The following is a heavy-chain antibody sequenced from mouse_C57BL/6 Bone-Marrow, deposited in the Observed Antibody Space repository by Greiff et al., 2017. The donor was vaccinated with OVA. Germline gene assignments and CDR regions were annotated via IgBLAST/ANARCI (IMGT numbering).Heavy chain of an antibody. V-gene: IGHV5-16*01. CDR1: GFTFSDYY. Sequence: EVMLVESEGGLVQPGSSMKLSCTASGFTFSDYYMAWVRQVPEKGLEWVANINYDGSSTYYLDSLKSRFIISRDNAKNILYLQMSSLKSEDTATYYCARVSVDGPYWGQGTLVTVSA. CDR2: INYDGSST. CDR3: ARVSVDGPY. J-gene: IGHJ3*01. D-gene: IGHD2-3*01.